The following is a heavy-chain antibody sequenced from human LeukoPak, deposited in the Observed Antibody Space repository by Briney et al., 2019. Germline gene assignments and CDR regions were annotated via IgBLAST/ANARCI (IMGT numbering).Heavy chain of an antibody. D-gene: IGHD2-2*01. Sequence: GGSLRLSCAASGFTVSSNYYMTWVRQAPGKGLEWVSVIYSGGSTYYADSVKGRFTISRDNSKNTLYLQMSSLRVEDTAVYFCAREAPALDSWGQGTLLTVSS. CDR2: IYSGGST. CDR1: GFTVSSNY. CDR3: AREAPALDS. V-gene: IGHV3-53*01. J-gene: IGHJ4*02.